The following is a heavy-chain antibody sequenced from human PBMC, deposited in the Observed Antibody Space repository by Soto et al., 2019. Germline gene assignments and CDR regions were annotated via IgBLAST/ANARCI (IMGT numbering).Heavy chain of an antibody. V-gene: IGHV1-18*01. CDR2: ISPFNGNT. CDR3: ARDQSFDRTYYYGIDV. D-gene: IGHD3-16*01. Sequence: ASVKVSCKSSGYPFTHYGITWIRQARGQGLEWMGWISPFNGNTNYGQTLQGRITLTTETSTSTVYMELRSLRSDDTAVYYCARDQSFDRTYYYGIDVWGQGTTVTVSS. CDR1: GYPFTHYG. J-gene: IGHJ6*02.